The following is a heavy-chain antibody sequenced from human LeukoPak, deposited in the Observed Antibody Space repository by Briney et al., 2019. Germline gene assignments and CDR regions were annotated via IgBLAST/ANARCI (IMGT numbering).Heavy chain of an antibody. CDR1: GGSFSGYY. D-gene: IGHD6-6*01. CDR2: INHSGST. CDR3: ARARGSQGIAARKYYYYYMDV. Sequence: SETLSLTCAVYGGSFSGYYWSWIRQPPGKGLEWIGEINHSGSTNYNPSLKSRVTISVDTSKNQFSLKLSSVTAADTAVYYCARARGSQGIAARKYYYYYMDVWGKGTMVTVSS. J-gene: IGHJ6*03. V-gene: IGHV4-34*01.